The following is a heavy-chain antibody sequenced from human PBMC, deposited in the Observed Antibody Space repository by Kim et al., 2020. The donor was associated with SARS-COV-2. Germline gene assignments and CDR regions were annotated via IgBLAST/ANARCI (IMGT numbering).Heavy chain of an antibody. CDR2: INHSGST. D-gene: IGHD1-1*01. CDR3: ATTGTTNYYYYGMDV. J-gene: IGHJ6*02. V-gene: IGHV4-34*01. Sequence: SETLSLTCAVYGGSFSGYYWSWIRQPPGKGLEWIGEINHSGSTNYNPSLKSRVTISVDTSKNQFSLQLSSVTAADTAVYYCATTGTTNYYYYGMDVWGQGTTVTVSS. CDR1: GGSFSGYY.